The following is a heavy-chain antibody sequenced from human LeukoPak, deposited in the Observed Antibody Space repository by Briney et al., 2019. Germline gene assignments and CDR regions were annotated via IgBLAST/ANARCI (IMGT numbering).Heavy chain of an antibody. CDR3: ATDPRTIFGVVILYGMDV. D-gene: IGHD3-3*01. Sequence: PGGSLRLSCAASGFAFSRYAMNWVRQAPGNGLEWVSAISGSGGSTYYADSVKGRFTISRDNSKNTLYLQMNSLRAEDTAVYYCATDPRTIFGVVILYGMDVWGQGTTVAVSS. CDR1: GFAFSRYA. J-gene: IGHJ6*02. V-gene: IGHV3-23*01. CDR2: ISGSGGST.